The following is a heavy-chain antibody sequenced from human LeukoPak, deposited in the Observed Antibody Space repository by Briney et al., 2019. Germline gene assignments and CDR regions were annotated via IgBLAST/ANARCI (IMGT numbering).Heavy chain of an antibody. Sequence: ASVKVSCKASGYTFSSYYMDWVRQAPGQGLEWMGIINPSGGSTSYAQKFQGRVTMTRDTSTSTVYMELSSLRSEDTAVYYCARFGGSYLLVDWGQGTLVTVSS. CDR1: GYTFSSYY. D-gene: IGHD1-26*01. CDR2: INPSGGST. CDR3: ARFGGSYLLVD. J-gene: IGHJ4*02. V-gene: IGHV1-46*01.